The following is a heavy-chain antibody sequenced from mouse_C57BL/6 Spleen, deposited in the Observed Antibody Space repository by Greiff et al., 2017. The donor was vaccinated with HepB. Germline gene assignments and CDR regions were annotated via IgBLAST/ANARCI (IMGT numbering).Heavy chain of an antibody. J-gene: IGHJ3*01. V-gene: IGHV1-72*01. CDR2: IDPNCGGT. CDR3: ATLYDGYYLFAY. D-gene: IGHD2-3*01. CDR1: GYTFTSYW. Sequence: QVQLQQSGAELVKPGASVKLSCKASGYTFTSYWMHWVNQRPGRGLEWIGRIDPNCGGTKYNEKFKSKATLTVDKPSSTTYMQLSSLTSEDSAVYYCATLYDGYYLFAYWGQGTLVTVSA.